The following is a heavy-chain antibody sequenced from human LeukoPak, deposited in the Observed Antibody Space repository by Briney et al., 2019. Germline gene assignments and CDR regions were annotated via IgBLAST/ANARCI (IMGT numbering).Heavy chain of an antibody. CDR2: LSYDGRDK. V-gene: IGHV3-30*04. Sequence: GGSLRLSCAASAFTFSTYPMHWVRQAPGKGLEWVAVLSYDGRDKYYADSVKGRFTISRDNSKNTLYLQMNSLRAEDTAVYYCARDFSVKSADYYFDYWGQGTLVTVSS. J-gene: IGHJ4*02. CDR3: ARDFSVKSADYYFDY. CDR1: AFTFSTYP. D-gene: IGHD2-2*01.